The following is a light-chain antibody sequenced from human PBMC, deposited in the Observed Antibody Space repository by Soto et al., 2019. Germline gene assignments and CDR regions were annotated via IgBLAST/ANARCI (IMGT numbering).Light chain of an antibody. CDR2: GIS. CDR3: QQYNSYPWT. J-gene: IGKJ1*01. CDR1: QRVGSNF. Sequence: ELVLTQSPATLSVSPGEGATISWRASQRVGSNFLAWYQQKPRQHHRLIIYGISTRAAGIPDRFSGSGSGTEFTLNISSLQPDDLATYYCQQYNSYPWTFGQGTKVDI. V-gene: IGKV3D-15*01.